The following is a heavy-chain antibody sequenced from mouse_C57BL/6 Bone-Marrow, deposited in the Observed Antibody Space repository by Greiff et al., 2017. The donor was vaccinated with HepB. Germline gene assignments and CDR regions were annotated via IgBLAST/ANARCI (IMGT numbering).Heavy chain of an antibody. D-gene: IGHD1-1*02. J-gene: IGHJ4*01. CDR3: AREGLGGYAMDY. V-gene: IGHV3-6*01. Sequence: EVKLMESGPGLVKPSQSLSLTCSVTGYSITSGYYWNWIRQFPGNKLEWMGYISYDGSNNYNPSLKNRISITRDTSKNQFFLKLNSVTTEDTATYYCAREGLGGYAMDYWGQGTSVTVSS. CDR1: GYSITSGYY. CDR2: ISYDGSN.